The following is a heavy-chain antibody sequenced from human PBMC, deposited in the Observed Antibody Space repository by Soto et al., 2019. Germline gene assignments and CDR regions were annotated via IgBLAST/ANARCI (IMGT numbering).Heavy chain of an antibody. CDR3: ARLQSYDFWSGLQFYYYGMDV. V-gene: IGHV3-74*01. Sequence: EVQLVESGGGLVQPGGSLRLSCAASGFTFSSHWMHWVRQAPGKGLVWVSRIDSDGSSTSYADSVKGRFTISRDNAKNTLYRQMTSLRADDTAVYYCARLQSYDFWSGLQFYYYGMDVWGQGTTVIVSS. J-gene: IGHJ6*02. CDR2: IDSDGSST. D-gene: IGHD3-3*01. CDR1: GFTFSSHW.